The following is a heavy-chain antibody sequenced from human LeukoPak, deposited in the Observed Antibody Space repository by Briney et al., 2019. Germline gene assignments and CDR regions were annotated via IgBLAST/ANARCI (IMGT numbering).Heavy chain of an antibody. J-gene: IGHJ4*02. Sequence: ASVKVSCKASGYTFTSYGISWVRQAPGQGLEWMGWISAYNGNTNYAQKLQGRVTMTTDTPTSTAYMELRSLRSDDTAVYYCARDLWSQSYTAMTTPFDYWGQRTLVTVSS. CDR2: ISAYNGNT. CDR1: GYTFTSYG. CDR3: ARDLWSQSYTAMTTPFDY. D-gene: IGHD5-18*01. V-gene: IGHV1-18*01.